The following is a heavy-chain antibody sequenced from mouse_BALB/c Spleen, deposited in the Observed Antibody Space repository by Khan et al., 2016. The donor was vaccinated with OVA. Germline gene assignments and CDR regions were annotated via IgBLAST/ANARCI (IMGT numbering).Heavy chain of an antibody. V-gene: IGHV5-6*01. CDR1: GFTFSNYG. J-gene: IGHJ2*01. Sequence: EVELVESGGDLVKPGGSLKLFCAASGFTFSNYGMSWVRQTPDKRLEWVASISSGGTYTYYPDSVQGRFTISRDNAENSLYLQMSRLTYEDTAMYYFSRQPGSYGSNSYFDYWGQGTTLTVSS. D-gene: IGHD1-1*01. CDR2: ISSGGTYT. CDR3: SRQPGSYGSNSYFDY.